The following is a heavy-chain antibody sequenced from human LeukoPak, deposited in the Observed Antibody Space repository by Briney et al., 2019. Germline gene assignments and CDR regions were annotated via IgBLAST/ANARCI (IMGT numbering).Heavy chain of an antibody. CDR1: GGTFSSYA. V-gene: IGHV1-69*04. CDR2: IIPIFGIA. CDR3: AQAYCSSTSCYKNKVAYDY. Sequence: PVKVSCKASGGTFSSYAISWVRQAPGQGLEWMGRIIPIFGIANYAQKFQGRVTITADKSTSTAYMELSSLGSEDTAVYYCAQAYCSSTSCYKNKVAYDYWGQGTLVTVSS. J-gene: IGHJ4*02. D-gene: IGHD2-2*02.